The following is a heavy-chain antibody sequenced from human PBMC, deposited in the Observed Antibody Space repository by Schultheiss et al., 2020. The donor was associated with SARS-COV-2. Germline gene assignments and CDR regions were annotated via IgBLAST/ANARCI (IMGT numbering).Heavy chain of an antibody. J-gene: IGHJ4*02. CDR1: GGSFY. CDR2: INHVGGT. Sequence: ESLKISCAVSGGSFYWIWIRQPPGKGLEWIGEINHVGGTSYNSSLKSRVTISIDTSKNQFSLKLSSVTAADTAVYYCASVADYGAKSAIDSWGQGTLVTVSS. V-gene: IGHV4-34*01. D-gene: IGHD4-23*01. CDR3: ASVADYGAKSAIDS.